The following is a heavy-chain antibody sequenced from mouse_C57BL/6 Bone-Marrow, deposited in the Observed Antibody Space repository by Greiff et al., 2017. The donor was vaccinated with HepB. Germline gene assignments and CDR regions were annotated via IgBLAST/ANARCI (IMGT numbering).Heavy chain of an antibody. V-gene: IGHV1-64*01. Sequence: VKLQQPGAELVKPGASVKLSCKASGYTFTSYWMHWVKQRPGQGLEWIGMIHPNSGSTNYNEKFKSKATLTVDKSSSTAYMQLGSLTSEDSAVYYCARETMGVGYWGQGTTLTVSS. CDR2: IHPNSGST. J-gene: IGHJ2*01. CDR3: ARETMGVGY. D-gene: IGHD1-1*01. CDR1: GYTFTSYW.